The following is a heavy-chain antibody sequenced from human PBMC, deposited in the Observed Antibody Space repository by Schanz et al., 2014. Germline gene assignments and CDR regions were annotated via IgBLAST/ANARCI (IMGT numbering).Heavy chain of an antibody. Sequence: VQLVESGGGVVQPGGSLRLSCAASGFTFFTYNMNWVRQAPGKGLEWVSYISRSSSAIYYTDSVKGRFTIARDTSENTVYLQMNSLRAEDTAVYYCARDPPGPPGYGMDVWGQGTTVTVSS. CDR3: ARDPPGPPGYGMDV. CDR2: ISRSSSAI. CDR1: GFTFFTYN. V-gene: IGHV3-48*01. J-gene: IGHJ6*02.